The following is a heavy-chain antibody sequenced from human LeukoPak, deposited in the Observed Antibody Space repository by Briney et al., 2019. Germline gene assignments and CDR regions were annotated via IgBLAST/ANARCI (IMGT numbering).Heavy chain of an antibody. CDR3: VSFYETY. D-gene: IGHD2/OR15-2a*01. CDR1: GFTFSSNW. CDR2: INSDGSWT. V-gene: IGHV3-74*01. Sequence: GSLRLSCAASGFTFSSNWMYWVRQAPGKGLVWVSHINSDGSWTSYADSVKGRFTIPKDNAKNTVYLQMNSLRAEDTAVYYCVSFYETYWGRGTLVTVSS. J-gene: IGHJ4*02.